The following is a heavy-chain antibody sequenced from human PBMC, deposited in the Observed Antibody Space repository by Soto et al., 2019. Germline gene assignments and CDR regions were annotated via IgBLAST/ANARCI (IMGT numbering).Heavy chain of an antibody. CDR3: PRRAYTTGWDIWFDP. V-gene: IGHV4-61*01. CDR1: CGSVTSGNYY. CDR2: IYHNGNA. J-gene: IGHJ5*02. D-gene: IGHD6-19*01. Sequence: ETLSLTCSISCGSVTSGNYYWSWIRQPPGKGLEWIGYIYHNGNADYNPSLKSGVTMSVDTSKNQFSLKVRSVTAADTAVYYFPRRAYTTGWDIWFDPWGQGTLVT.